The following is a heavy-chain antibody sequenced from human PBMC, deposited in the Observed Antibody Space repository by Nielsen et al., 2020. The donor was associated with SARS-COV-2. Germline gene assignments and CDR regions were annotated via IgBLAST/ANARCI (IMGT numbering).Heavy chain of an antibody. CDR3: ARAYHDSMTGYHFYNWYFDL. D-gene: IGHD3-9*01. J-gene: IGHJ2*01. V-gene: IGHV3-23*01. CDR2: IKTSGGTK. Sequence: LKLSCAASGFIFSDYAMAWVREAPGKGLEWVSVIKTSGGTKYYADSVQGRFTISRDDAKNLLDLQMNDLRAEDTAIYYCARAYHDSMTGYHFYNWYFDLWGPGNQVTVSS. CDR1: GFIFSDYA.